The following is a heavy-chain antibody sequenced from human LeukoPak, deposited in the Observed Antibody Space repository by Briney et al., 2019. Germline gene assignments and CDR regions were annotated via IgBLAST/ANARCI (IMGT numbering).Heavy chain of an antibody. CDR3: ARLAWELLDYFDY. D-gene: IGHD1-26*01. V-gene: IGHV4-39*01. CDR1: GGSISGSSYY. Sequence: SETLSLTCTVSGGSISGSSYYWGWIRQPPGKGLEWIGSIYYSGSTYYNPSLKSRVTISVDTSKNQFSLKLSSVTAADTAVYYCARLAWELLDYFDYWGQGTLVTVSS. J-gene: IGHJ4*02. CDR2: IYYSGST.